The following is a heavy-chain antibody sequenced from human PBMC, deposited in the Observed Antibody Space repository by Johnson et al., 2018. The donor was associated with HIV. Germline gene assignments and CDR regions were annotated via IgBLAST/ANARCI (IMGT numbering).Heavy chain of an antibody. CDR1: GFTVSSYA. D-gene: IGHD6-13*01. CDR2: ISYDGSNQ. J-gene: IGHJ3*02. Sequence: QVQLVESGGGVVPPGRSLRLSCAASGFTVSSYAIHWVRQAPGKGLQWVAVISYDGSNQYFADSVKGRFTISRDKSKNTVYLQMNSLRAEDMAVYYCARASLGAAPGILSAFDIWGQGTVVTVSS. CDR3: ARASLGAAPGILSAFDI. V-gene: IGHV3-30-3*01.